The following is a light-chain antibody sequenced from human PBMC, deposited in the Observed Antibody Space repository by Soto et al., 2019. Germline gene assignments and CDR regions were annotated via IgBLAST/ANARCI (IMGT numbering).Light chain of an antibody. J-gene: IGLJ3*02. Sequence: SYELTQPPSVSVAPGQTASITCGGNIIGSKSVHWYQQKSGQAPVLVAYDDSDRPSGIPERVSGSNSGNTATLTISRVEAGDEADYYCQVWDSSSDHWVFGGGTKLTVL. CDR2: DDS. CDR3: QVWDSSSDHWV. CDR1: IIGSKS. V-gene: IGLV3-21*02.